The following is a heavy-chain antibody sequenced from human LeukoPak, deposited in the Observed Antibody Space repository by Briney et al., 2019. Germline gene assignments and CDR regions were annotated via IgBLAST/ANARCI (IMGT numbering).Heavy chain of an antibody. CDR2: ISGSSVST. J-gene: IGHJ4*02. Sequence: GGSLRLSCAASGFTFSSYAMSWVRQAPGKGLEWVSGISGSSVSTYYADSVKGRFTISRDNSKNTLYLQMNSLRAEDTAVYYCAKDRSYYDSSGYIYYFDYWGQGTLVTVSS. V-gene: IGHV3-23*01. D-gene: IGHD3-22*01. CDR3: AKDRSYYDSSGYIYYFDY. CDR1: GFTFSSYA.